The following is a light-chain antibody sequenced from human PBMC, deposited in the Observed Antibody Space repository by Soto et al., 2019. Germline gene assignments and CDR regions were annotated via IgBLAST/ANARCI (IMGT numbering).Light chain of an antibody. CDR2: GAS. CDR1: QSVSSSY. CDR3: QQYGSSPPFT. J-gene: IGKJ3*01. V-gene: IGKV3-20*01. Sequence: IVLTQSPGTLSLTPGERATLSCRASQSVSSSYLAWYQQKPGQAPRLLIYGASSRATGIPDRFSGSGSGTDFTLTISRLEAEDSAVYYRQQYGSSPPFTFGPGTRVDIK.